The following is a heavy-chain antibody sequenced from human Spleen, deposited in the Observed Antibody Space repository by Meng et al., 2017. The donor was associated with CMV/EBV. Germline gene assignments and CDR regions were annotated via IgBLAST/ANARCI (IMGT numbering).Heavy chain of an antibody. J-gene: IGHJ6*02. D-gene: IGHD6-13*01. CDR1: GFTFGDYA. V-gene: IGHV3-49*04. Sequence: LKISCTASGFTFGDYAMSWVRQAPGKGLEWVGFIRSKAYGGTTEYAASVKGRFTISRDDSKSIAYLQMNSLKTEDTAVYYCTRDGIAAAGTWDYYGMDVWGQGTTVTVSS. CDR3: TRDGIAAAGTWDYYGMDV. CDR2: IRSKAYGGTT.